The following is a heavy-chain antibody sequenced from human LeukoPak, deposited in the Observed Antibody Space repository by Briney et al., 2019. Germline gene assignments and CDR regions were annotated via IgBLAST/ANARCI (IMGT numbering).Heavy chain of an antibody. D-gene: IGHD5-24*01. Sequence: SVKVSCKASRGTFSSYTISWVRQAPGQGREWMGGIIPNFGPANYAQKFQGRVTITADESTSTAYMELSSLRSEDTAVYYCARVRDGGREWPPANNWFDPWGQGTLVTVSS. CDR2: IIPNFGPA. V-gene: IGHV1-69*13. CDR3: ARVRDGGREWPPANNWFDP. J-gene: IGHJ5*02. CDR1: RGTFSSYT.